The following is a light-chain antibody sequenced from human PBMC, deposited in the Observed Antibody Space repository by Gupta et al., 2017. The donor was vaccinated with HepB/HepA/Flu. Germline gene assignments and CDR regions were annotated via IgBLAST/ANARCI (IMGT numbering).Light chain of an antibody. J-gene: IGLJ1*01. CDR1: SSDIGTRND. CDR3: CSSSSSSTLYL. V-gene: IGLV2-14*01. CDR2: DVS. Sequence: QSALTQPSSVSRSPGQSLASACTSTSSDIGTRNDVSWYHQNPGKAPKLLIHDVSDRPSGVSNRFSGSKSGNTASLTISGLQAEDEADYYCCSSSSSSTLYLFGTGTEVTVL.